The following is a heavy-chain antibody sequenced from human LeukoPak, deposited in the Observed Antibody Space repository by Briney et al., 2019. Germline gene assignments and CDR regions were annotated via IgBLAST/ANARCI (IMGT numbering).Heavy chain of an antibody. Sequence: PGGSMRLSCAASGFTFSSYAMSSDRQAPGKRLDWVSGIRGSGDNTYYADSVKGRFTISRDNSKNTLYVQVNSLGTEDTAAYYCAKGSYYNSSGSFYFDYWGQGTLVTVSS. J-gene: IGHJ4*02. V-gene: IGHV3-23*01. CDR2: IRGSGDNT. D-gene: IGHD3-22*01. CDR1: GFTFSSYA. CDR3: AKGSYYNSSGSFYFDY.